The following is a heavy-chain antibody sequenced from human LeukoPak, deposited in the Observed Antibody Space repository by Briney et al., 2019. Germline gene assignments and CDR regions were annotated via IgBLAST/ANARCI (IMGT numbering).Heavy chain of an antibody. D-gene: IGHD6-19*01. V-gene: IGHV3-33*01. J-gene: IGHJ4*02. CDR3: ARDGPYSGYYFDY. Sequence: TGGSLRLSCAASGFTFSSYGMHWVRQAPGKGLEWVAMIWFDGKTTYYVNSVKGRFTISRDNSKNTVDLRMNSLRAEDTAVYYCARDGPYSGYYFDYWGQGTLVTVSS. CDR1: GFTFSSYG. CDR2: IWFDGKTT.